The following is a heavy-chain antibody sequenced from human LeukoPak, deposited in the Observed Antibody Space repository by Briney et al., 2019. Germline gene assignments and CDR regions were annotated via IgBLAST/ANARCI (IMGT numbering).Heavy chain of an antibody. Sequence: GASVKVSCKASGYSFAGYYMHWVRQAPGQGLEWMGWINPNSGGTNYAQKFQGRVTMTRDTSISTAYMELSRLRSDDTAVFYCARGDSSPYYYFDYWGQGTLVTVSS. D-gene: IGHD3-22*01. CDR2: INPNSGGT. J-gene: IGHJ4*02. CDR3: ARGDSSPYYYFDY. CDR1: GYSFAGYY. V-gene: IGHV1-2*02.